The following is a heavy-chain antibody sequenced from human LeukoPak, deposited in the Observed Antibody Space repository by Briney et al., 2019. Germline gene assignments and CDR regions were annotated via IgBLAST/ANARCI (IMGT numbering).Heavy chain of an antibody. CDR1: GYTFTGYN. V-gene: IGHV1-2*02. CDR3: ASVGEALDY. D-gene: IGHD4-17*01. J-gene: IGHJ4*02. Sequence: GASVKVSCKASGYTFTGYNMHWVRQVPGQGLEWMGWINPNSGDTNYAQNFQGRVTMTRDTSISTAYMELNRLRSDDTAVYYCASVGEALDYWGQGTLVTVSS. CDR2: INPNSGDT.